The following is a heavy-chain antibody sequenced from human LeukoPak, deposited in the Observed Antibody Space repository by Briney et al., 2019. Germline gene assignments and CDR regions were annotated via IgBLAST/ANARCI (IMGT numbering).Heavy chain of an antibody. CDR1: GYSISSGYY. V-gene: IGHV4-38-2*02. Sequence: PSETLSLTCTVSGYSISSGYYWGWIRQPPGKGLEWIGSIYHSGSTYYNPSLKSRVTISVDTSKNQFSLKLSSVTAADTAVYYCARGFEVSYCGGDCLLDAFDIWGQGTMVTVSS. J-gene: IGHJ3*02. D-gene: IGHD2-21*02. CDR2: IYHSGST. CDR3: ARGFEVSYCGGDCLLDAFDI.